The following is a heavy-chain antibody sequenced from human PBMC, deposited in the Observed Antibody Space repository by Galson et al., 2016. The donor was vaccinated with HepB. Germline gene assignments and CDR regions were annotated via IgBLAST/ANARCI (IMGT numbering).Heavy chain of an antibody. V-gene: IGHV3-15*01. CDR2: IKSYTDGGTT. CDR3: TTSSTRGYTYGPSAY. CDR1: GFSFSNYW. D-gene: IGHD5-18*01. J-gene: IGHJ4*02. Sequence: SLRLSCAASGFSFSNYWMSWVRQAPGKGLEWVGRIKSYTDGGTTEYAAPMKGRFTFSRDESNNRLYLQTNSLKTEDTAVYYCTTSSTRGYTYGPSAYWGRGTLVAVSS.